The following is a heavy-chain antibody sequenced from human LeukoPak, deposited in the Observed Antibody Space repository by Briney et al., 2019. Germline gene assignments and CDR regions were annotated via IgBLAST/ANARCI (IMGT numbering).Heavy chain of an antibody. D-gene: IGHD4-17*01. J-gene: IGHJ3*02. CDR1: GYTFTSYD. CDR3: ARGNTVTTSAFDI. Sequence: ASVKVSCKASGYTFTSYDINWVRQATGQGLEWMGWMNPNSGNTGYAQKFQGRVTMTRNTSMSTAYMELSSLRSEDTAVYYCARGNTVTTSAFDIWGQGTMVTVSS. CDR2: MNPNSGNT. V-gene: IGHV1-8*01.